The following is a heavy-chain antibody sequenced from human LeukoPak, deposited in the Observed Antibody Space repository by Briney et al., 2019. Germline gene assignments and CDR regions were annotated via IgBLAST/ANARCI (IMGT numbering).Heavy chain of an antibody. CDR2: INHSGST. V-gene: IGHV4-34*01. J-gene: IGHJ4*02. D-gene: IGHD3-3*01. CDR3: ARVKRDFWSGYYPPFDL. CDR1: GGSISGYN. Sequence: NPSETLSLTCAVYGGSISGYNWSWIRQPPGKEREGRVEINHSGSTNYNPPLQSRVTISVDTYKHQFSLKLRSVPGAHPAVYYCARVKRDFWSGYYPPFDLWGRGPVDSVSS.